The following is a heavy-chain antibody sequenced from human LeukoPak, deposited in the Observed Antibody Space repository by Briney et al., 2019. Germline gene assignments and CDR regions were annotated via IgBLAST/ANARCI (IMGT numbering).Heavy chain of an antibody. Sequence: GGSLRLSCAASGFTFSSYAMHWVRQAPGKGLEWVSSISSSSSYIYYADSVKGRFTISRDNAKNSLNLQMNSLRAEDTAVYYCVKDRIVVEPAAIFHYAFDIWGQGTMVTVSS. J-gene: IGHJ3*02. CDR3: VKDRIVVEPAAIFHYAFDI. D-gene: IGHD2-2*02. CDR2: ISSSSSYI. V-gene: IGHV3-21*01. CDR1: GFTFSSYA.